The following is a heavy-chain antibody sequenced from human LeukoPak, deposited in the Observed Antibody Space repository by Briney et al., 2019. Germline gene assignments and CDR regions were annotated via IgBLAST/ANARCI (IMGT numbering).Heavy chain of an antibody. J-gene: IGHJ4*02. D-gene: IGHD3-22*01. V-gene: IGHV4-59*08. CDR1: GGSIFNYY. CDR2: IYYSGST. CDR3: AVRPYYDSSGDFRY. Sequence: PSETLSLTCTVSGGSIFNYYWSWIRQPPGKGLEWIGYIYYSGSTNYNPSPKTRVTISVDTSKKSFSLRLSSVTAADTAVYYCAVRPYYDSSGDFRYWGQGTLVTVSS.